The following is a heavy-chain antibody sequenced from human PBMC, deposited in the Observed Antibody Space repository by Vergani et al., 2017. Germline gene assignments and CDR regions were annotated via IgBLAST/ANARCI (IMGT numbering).Heavy chain of an antibody. CDR2: ISGSGGST. J-gene: IGHJ4*02. V-gene: IGHV3-23*01. CDR1: GFTFSSYA. D-gene: IGHD2-8*02. Sequence: EVQLLESGGGLVQPGGSLRLSCAASGFTFSSYAMSWVRQAPGKGLEWVSAISGSGGSTYYADSVKGLVTISRDNSKNTQYLQMNSLMAEDTAVYYCSKEGVLGGWSPGDFYYWGQGTLVTVSS. CDR3: SKEGVLGGWSPGDFYY.